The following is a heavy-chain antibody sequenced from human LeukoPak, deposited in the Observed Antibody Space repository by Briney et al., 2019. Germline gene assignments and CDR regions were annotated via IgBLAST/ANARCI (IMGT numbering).Heavy chain of an antibody. J-gene: IGHJ3*02. CDR1: GFTFSSYE. Sequence: GGSLRLSCAASGFTFSSYEMNWVRQAPGKGLEWVSYISSSGSTIYYADSVKGRFTISRDNAKNSLYLQMNSLRAEDTAVYYCARDSYMGLLPYNSAFDIWGQGTMVTVSS. D-gene: IGHD3-22*01. CDR2: ISSSGSTI. CDR3: ARDSYMGLLPYNSAFDI. V-gene: IGHV3-48*03.